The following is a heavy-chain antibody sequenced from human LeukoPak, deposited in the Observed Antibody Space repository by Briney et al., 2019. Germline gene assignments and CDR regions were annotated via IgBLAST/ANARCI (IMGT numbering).Heavy chain of an antibody. CDR2: INPSGGST. CDR3: ARSHYGRGWEYFDY. CDR1: GYTFTSYY. D-gene: IGHD3-10*01. V-gene: IGHV1-46*01. Sequence: ASVKVSCKASGYTFTSYYVHWVRQAPGEGLEWMGIINPSGGSTIYAQKFQGRVTMTWDMSTSTAYMELSSLRSEDTAVYYCARSHYGRGWEYFDYWGQGTLVTVSS. J-gene: IGHJ4*02.